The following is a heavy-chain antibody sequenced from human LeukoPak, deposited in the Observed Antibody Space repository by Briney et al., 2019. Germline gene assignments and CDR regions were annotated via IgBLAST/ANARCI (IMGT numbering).Heavy chain of an antibody. D-gene: IGHD3-10*01. Sequence: SETLSLTCTVSGGSINSGGYYWNWLRQHPGKGLEWIGSIYYSGSTYYNPSLKSRLTISVDTSKNHFSLKLSSVTAADTAIYYCARSTTMVRGFDYWGQGTLVTVSS. CDR2: IYYSGST. V-gene: IGHV4-31*03. CDR3: ARSTTMVRGFDY. J-gene: IGHJ4*02. CDR1: GGSINSGGYY.